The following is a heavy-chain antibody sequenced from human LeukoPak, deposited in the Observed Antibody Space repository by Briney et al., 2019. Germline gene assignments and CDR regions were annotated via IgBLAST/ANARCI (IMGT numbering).Heavy chain of an antibody. CDR2: ILYSGST. CDR3: ASGYGSGWFDR. Sequence: PSETLSLTSTVSGGSINRGYWSWVRQHPGKGLEWIGHILYSGSTFYNPSLKSRLTISLDTSKNQFSLKLASVTAADTAVYYCASGYGSGWFDRWGQGTLVSVSS. J-gene: IGHJ5*02. V-gene: IGHV4-30-4*08. D-gene: IGHD5-18*01. CDR1: GGSINRGY.